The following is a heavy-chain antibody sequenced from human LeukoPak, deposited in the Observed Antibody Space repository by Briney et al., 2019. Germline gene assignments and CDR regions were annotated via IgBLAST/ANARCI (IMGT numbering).Heavy chain of an antibody. J-gene: IGHJ4*02. Sequence: SETLSLTCAVYGGSFSGYYWSWIRQPPGKGLEWIGEINHSGSTNYNPSLKSRVTISVDTSKNQFSLKLSSVTAADTAVYYCARGRDSSSWYYSHFDYWGQGTLVTVSS. V-gene: IGHV4-34*01. CDR1: GGSFSGYY. CDR3: ARGRDSSSWYYSHFDY. CDR2: INHSGST. D-gene: IGHD6-13*01.